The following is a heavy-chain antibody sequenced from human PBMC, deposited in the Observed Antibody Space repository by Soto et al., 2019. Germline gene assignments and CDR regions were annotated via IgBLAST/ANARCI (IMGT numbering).Heavy chain of an antibody. Sequence: ASVKVSCKASGYTFTSYGISWVRQAPGQGLEWMGWISAYNGNTNYAQKLQGRVTMTTDTSKNQFSLKMSSVTAADTAVYYCARGLVVTYYFDYWGQGTLVTVSS. CDR1: GYTFTSYG. CDR3: ARGLVVTYYFDY. D-gene: IGHD3-22*01. V-gene: IGHV1-18*04. J-gene: IGHJ4*02. CDR2: ISAYNGNT.